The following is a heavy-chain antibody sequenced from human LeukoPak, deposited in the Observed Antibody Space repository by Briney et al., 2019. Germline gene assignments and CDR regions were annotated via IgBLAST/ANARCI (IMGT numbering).Heavy chain of an antibody. D-gene: IGHD2-2*01. CDR1: GYTFTGYY. CDR3: AKEYCSSTSCYGDY. Sequence: ASVKVSCKASGYTFTGYYMHWLRQAPGQGLEWMGRINPNSGGTNYAQKFQGRVTMTRDTSISTAYMELSRLRSDDTAVYYCAKEYCSSTSCYGDYWGQGTLVTVSS. J-gene: IGHJ4*02. V-gene: IGHV1-2*06. CDR2: INPNSGGT.